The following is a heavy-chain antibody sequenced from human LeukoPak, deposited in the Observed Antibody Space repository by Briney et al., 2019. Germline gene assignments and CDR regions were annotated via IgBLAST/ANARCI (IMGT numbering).Heavy chain of an antibody. V-gene: IGHV4-31*03. D-gene: IGHD2-2*01. CDR3: VGGVVPYDSRREYFQH. J-gene: IGHJ1*01. CDR1: GDSTTTTGSY. Sequence: SETLSLTCTVSGDSTTTTGSYWSWIRQRQAKGLEWIGYIYYSGSTYYNPSLKSRVTITVDTSKNQFSLNLSSVTAADTAVYCCVGGVVPYDSRREYFQHWGQGTLVTVSS. CDR2: IYYSGST.